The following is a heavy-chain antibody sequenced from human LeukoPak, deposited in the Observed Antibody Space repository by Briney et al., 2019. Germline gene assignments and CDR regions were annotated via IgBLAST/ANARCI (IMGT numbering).Heavy chain of an antibody. CDR3: TRVGPSGSQRGGFDI. V-gene: IGHV3-73*01. Sequence: PGGSLRLSCAASGFTFSGSAMHWARQASGKGLEWVGRIRSKANSYATAYAASVKGRFTISRDDSKNTAYLQMNSLKSEDTAVYYCTRVGPSGSQRGGFDIWGQGTMVTVSS. CDR2: IRSKANSYAT. J-gene: IGHJ3*02. CDR1: GFTFSGSA. D-gene: IGHD1-26*01.